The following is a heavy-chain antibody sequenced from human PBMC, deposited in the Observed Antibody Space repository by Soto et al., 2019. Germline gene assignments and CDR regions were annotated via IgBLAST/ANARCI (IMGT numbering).Heavy chain of an antibody. D-gene: IGHD3-3*01. CDR2: IWYDGSNK. CDR1: GFTFSSYG. V-gene: IGHV3-33*01. Sequence: GGSLRLSCAASGFTFSSYGMHWVRQAPGKGLEWVAVIWYDGSNKYYADSVKGRFTISRDNSKNTLYLQMNSLRAEDTAVYYCARAADYDFWSGYGYMDVWGKGTTVTVSS. CDR3: ARAADYDFWSGYGYMDV. J-gene: IGHJ6*03.